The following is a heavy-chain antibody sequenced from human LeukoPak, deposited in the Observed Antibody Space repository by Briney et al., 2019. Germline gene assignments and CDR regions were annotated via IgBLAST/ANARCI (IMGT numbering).Heavy chain of an antibody. CDR2: IRSKAYGGTT. V-gene: IGHV3-49*04. CDR3: ALCYYDSSGYYLDY. D-gene: IGHD3-22*01. CDR1: GFTFGDYA. Sequence: GGSLRLSCTASGFTFGDYAMSWVRQAPGKGLEWIGFIRSKAYGGTTEYAASVKGRFTISRDDSKSIAYLQMNSLKTEDTAVYYCALCYYDSSGYYLDYWGQGTLVTVSS. J-gene: IGHJ4*02.